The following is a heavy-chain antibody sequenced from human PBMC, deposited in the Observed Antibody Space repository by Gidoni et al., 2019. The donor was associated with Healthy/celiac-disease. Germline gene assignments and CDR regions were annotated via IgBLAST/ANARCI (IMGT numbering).Heavy chain of an antibody. CDR1: GFTFSSYG. D-gene: IGHD3-16*02. CDR2: IWYDGSNK. V-gene: IGHV3-33*01. J-gene: IGHJ6*02. Sequence: QVQLVESGGGVVQPGRSLRLSCAASGFTFSSYGMHWVRQAPGKGLEWVAVIWYDGSNKYYADSVKGRFTISRDNSKNTLYLQMNSLRAEDTAVYYCAREFREITFGGVIVHYGMDVWGQGTTVTVSS. CDR3: AREFREITFGGVIVHYGMDV.